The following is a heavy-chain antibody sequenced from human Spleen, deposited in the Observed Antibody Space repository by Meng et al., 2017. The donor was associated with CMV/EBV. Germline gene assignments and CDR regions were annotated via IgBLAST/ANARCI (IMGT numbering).Heavy chain of an antibody. CDR1: GFTFSSYV. V-gene: IGHV3-30*02. J-gene: IGHJ4*02. D-gene: IGHD6-13*01. CDR2: IRYDGSNK. CDR3: AEGGYTSSWPLTY. Sequence: AASGFTFSSYVMHWVRQAPGKGLEWVAFIRYDGSNKYYADSVKGRFTISRDNSKNTLFLQMNSLRAEDTAVYYCAEGGYTSSWPLTYWGQGTLVTVSS.